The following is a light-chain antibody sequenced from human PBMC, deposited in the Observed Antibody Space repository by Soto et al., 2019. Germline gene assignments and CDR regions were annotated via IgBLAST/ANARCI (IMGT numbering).Light chain of an antibody. CDR3: HQRQSWPRT. J-gene: IGKJ1*01. CDR2: HTS. V-gene: IGKV3-11*01. Sequence: TQSPSTLSASVGDRVTITCRASQTISTWLAWYQHKPGQAPRLLIYHTSNRATGIPARFSGSGSGTDFTLTISSLEPEDFAVYYCHQRQSWPRTFGQGTKV. CDR1: QTISTW.